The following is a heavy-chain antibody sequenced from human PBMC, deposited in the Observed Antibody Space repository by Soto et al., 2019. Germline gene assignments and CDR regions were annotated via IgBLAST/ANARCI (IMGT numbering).Heavy chain of an antibody. CDR3: ARIGFPSSVAGTGWFDP. CDR2: ISAYNGNT. Sequence: ASVKVSCKASGYTFTSYGISWVRQAPGQGLEWMGWISAYNGNTNYAQKLQGRVTMTTDTSTSTAYMELRSLRSDDTAVYYCARIGFPSSVAGTGWFDPWGQGTLVTVPQ. D-gene: IGHD6-19*01. V-gene: IGHV1-18*01. J-gene: IGHJ5*02. CDR1: GYTFTSYG.